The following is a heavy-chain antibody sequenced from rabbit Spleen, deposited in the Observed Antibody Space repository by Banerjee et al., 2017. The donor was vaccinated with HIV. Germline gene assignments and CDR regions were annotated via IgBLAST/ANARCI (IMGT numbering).Heavy chain of an antibody. J-gene: IGHJ6*01. CDR3: ARDTSSSFSSYGMDL. CDR1: GFTISNNYW. CDR2: IDPIFGTT. D-gene: IGHD1-1*01. V-gene: IGHV1S45*01. Sequence: QEQLVESRGGLVTPGGSLKLSCKASGFTISNNYWMNWVRQAPGKGLEWIGYIDPIFGTTSYATWAKGRFTCSKASSTTVTLQMTRLTAADTATYFCARDTSSSFSSYGMDLWGQGTLVTVS.